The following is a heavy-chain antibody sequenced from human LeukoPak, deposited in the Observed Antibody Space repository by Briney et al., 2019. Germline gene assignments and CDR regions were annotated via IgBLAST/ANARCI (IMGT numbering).Heavy chain of an antibody. CDR1: GFSFRRYS. D-gene: IGHD3-16*01. CDR3: ARVIGSYGDSAY. V-gene: IGHV3-48*04. CDR2: ISSTSSAI. Sequence: GRSLRLSCAASGFSFRRYSMNWVRQAPGKGPEWLTYISSTSSAIYYADSLKGRFTISRDNAKNSLYLQMDSLRAEDTAVYYCARVIGSYGDSAYWGQGTLVTVSS. J-gene: IGHJ4*02.